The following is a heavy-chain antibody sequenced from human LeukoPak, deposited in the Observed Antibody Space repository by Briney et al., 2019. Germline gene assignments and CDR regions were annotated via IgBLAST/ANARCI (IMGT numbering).Heavy chain of an antibody. Sequence: VASVKVSCMASGYTFTNYGISWVRQAPGQGLQWMGWISTKNDNTKYAEKFQGRDTMTTDTSTNTAYGELRSLRSDDTAVYYCARDRQDYYDSSGYFDNWGQGTLVTVSS. D-gene: IGHD3-22*01. J-gene: IGHJ4*02. CDR2: ISTKNDNT. V-gene: IGHV1-18*01. CDR3: ARDRQDYYDSSGYFDN. CDR1: GYTFTNYG.